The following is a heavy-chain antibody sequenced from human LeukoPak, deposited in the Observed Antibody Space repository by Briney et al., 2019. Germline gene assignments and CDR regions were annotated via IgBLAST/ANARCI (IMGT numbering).Heavy chain of an antibody. CDR1: GVSVSSGSYF. J-gene: IGHJ5*02. V-gene: IGHV4-61*01. Sequence: SETLSLTCTVSGVSVSSGSYFWSWIRQPPGEGPQWIGYIYHDGSTNYSPSLRSRVSISVDTPKNQFSLKLSSVTTADTAVYFCATFFDFWFGPWGQGTQVTVSS. D-gene: IGHD5/OR15-5a*01. CDR2: IYHDGST. CDR3: ATFFDFWFGP.